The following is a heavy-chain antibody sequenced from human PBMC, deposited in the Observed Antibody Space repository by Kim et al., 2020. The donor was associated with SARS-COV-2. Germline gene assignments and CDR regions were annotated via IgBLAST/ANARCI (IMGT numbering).Heavy chain of an antibody. D-gene: IGHD2-15*01. V-gene: IGHV3-33*01. CDR2: IWYDGSNK. J-gene: IGHJ1*01. CDR3: ARESDPVVAATAEYFQH. CDR1: GFTFSSYG. Sequence: GGSLRLSCAASGFTFSSYGMHWVRQAPGKGLEWVAVIWYDGSNKYYADSVKGRFTISRDNSKNTLYLQMNSLRAEDTAVYYCARESDPVVAATAEYFQHWGQGTLVTVSS.